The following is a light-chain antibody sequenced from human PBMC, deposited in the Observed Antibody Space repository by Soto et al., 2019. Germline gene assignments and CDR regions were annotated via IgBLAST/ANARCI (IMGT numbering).Light chain of an antibody. J-gene: IGLJ3*02. CDR2: EDN. CDR3: QSYDSSKEV. CDR1: SGSIASNY. V-gene: IGLV6-57*03. Sequence: NFMLTQPHSVSESPGKTVTISCTRSSGSIASNYVQWYQQRPGSAPTTVIYEDNQRPSGVPDRFSGSIDSSSNSASLTISGLKTEDEADHYCQSYDSSKEVFGGGTKVTVL.